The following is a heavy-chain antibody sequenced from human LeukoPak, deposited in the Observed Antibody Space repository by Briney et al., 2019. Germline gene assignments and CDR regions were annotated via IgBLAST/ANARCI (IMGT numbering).Heavy chain of an antibody. V-gene: IGHV3-48*03. Sequence: GGSLRLSCAASGFTFSSYEMNWVRQAPGKGLKWVSYISSSGSTIYYADSVKGRFTISRDNAKNSLYLQMNSLRAEDTAVYYCARDRFKEYGDTELGYWGQGTLVTVSS. CDR2: ISSSGSTI. CDR3: ARDRFKEYGDTELGY. CDR1: GFTFSSYE. D-gene: IGHD4-17*01. J-gene: IGHJ4*02.